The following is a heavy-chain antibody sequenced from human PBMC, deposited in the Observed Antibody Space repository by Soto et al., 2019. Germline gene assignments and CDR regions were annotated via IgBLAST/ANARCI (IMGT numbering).Heavy chain of an antibody. CDR1: GGSISSYY. V-gene: IGHV4-59*01. J-gene: IGHJ6*02. CDR3: ARVSLASYYGMDV. Sequence: QGQLQESGPGLVKPSETLSLTCTVSGGSISSYYWSWIRQPPGKGLEWIGYIYYSGSTNYNPSLKSRVTISVDTSKNQFSLNLSSVTAADTAVYYCARVSLASYYGMDVWGQGTTVTVSS. CDR2: IYYSGST.